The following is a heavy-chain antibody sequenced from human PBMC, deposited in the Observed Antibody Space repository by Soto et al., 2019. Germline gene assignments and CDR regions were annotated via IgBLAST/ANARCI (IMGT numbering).Heavy chain of an antibody. V-gene: IGHV3-48*02. Sequence: DVQLVESGGGLVQPGMSLRLSCGASGFTFHTYIFNWVRQAPGKGLEWVASITSKSGVYYADSVKGRFTVSRDNAKKSLSLQMDSMRDDDSAVYYCARNTNPPVLGEYWGQGVLVAVSS. CDR3: ARNTNPPVLGEY. CDR1: GFTFHTYI. D-gene: IGHD2-8*01. CDR2: ITSKSGV. J-gene: IGHJ4*02.